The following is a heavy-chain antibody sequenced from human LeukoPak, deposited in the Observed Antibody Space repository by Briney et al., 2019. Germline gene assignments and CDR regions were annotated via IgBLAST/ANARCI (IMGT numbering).Heavy chain of an antibody. J-gene: IGHJ4*02. CDR1: GGSFSGYY. Sequence: SETLSLTCAVYGGSFSGYYWSWIRQPPGKGLEWIGEINHSGSTNYNPSLKSRVTISADTSKNQFSLKLSSVTAADTAVYYCARGGSKKRGGYYGYWGRGTLVTVSS. D-gene: IGHD3-10*01. V-gene: IGHV4-34*01. CDR3: ARGGSKKRGGYYGY. CDR2: INHSGST.